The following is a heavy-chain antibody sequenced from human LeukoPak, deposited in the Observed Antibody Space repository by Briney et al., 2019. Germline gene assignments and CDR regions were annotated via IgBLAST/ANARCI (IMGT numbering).Heavy chain of an antibody. J-gene: IGHJ4*02. Sequence: GGSLRLSCAASGFTFSDYTMNWVRQAPGKGLEWVSSVDSSSSDIYYADSAKGRCIISRDRGKNVLYLQINSLGVEDTAVYYCARDLDSIGYNNRDYWGQGTLVTVSS. CDR3: ARDLDSIGYNNRDY. V-gene: IGHV3-21*01. CDR1: GFTFSDYT. D-gene: IGHD3-22*01. CDR2: VDSSSSDI.